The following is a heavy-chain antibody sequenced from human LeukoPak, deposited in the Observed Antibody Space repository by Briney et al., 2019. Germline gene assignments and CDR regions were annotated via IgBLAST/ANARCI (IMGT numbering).Heavy chain of an antibody. D-gene: IGHD5-18*01. CDR2: INPSGGST. Sequence: ASVKVSCHASGYTFPNYNIQWVRQAPGQGLEWMGIINPSGGSTSYAQKFQGRVTMTRDTSTSTVYMELSSLRSEDTAVYYCARYIYGYLHYWGQGTLVTVSS. CDR3: ARYIYGYLHY. J-gene: IGHJ4*02. V-gene: IGHV1-46*01. CDR1: GYTFPNYN.